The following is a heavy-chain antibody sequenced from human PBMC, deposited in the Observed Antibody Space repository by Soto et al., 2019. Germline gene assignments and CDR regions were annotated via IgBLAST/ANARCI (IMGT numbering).Heavy chain of an antibody. V-gene: IGHV3-48*02. CDR3: ARDTIFGVVIDGWYDP. D-gene: IGHD3-3*01. CDR1: GFTFSSYS. CDR2: ISSSSSTI. J-gene: IGHJ5*02. Sequence: GGSLRLSCAASGFTFSSYSMNWVRQAPGKGLEWVSYISSSSSTIYYADSVKGRFTISRDNAKNSLCLQMNSLRDEDTAVYYCARDTIFGVVIDGWYDPWGQGT.